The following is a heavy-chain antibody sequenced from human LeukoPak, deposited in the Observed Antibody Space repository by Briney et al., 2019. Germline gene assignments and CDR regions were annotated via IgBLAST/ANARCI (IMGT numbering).Heavy chain of an antibody. CDR3: GREWAVDF. CDR1: GFTLSKHW. J-gene: IGHJ4*02. CDR2: IKQDGSEK. V-gene: IGHV3-7*01. Sequence: GGSLTLSCAASGFTLSKHWMTWVRQARGKGLECVAIIKQDGSEKYYVNSVKGRSTISRDNAKNSLYLQMNSLRVEDTAVYYCGREWAVDFWGQGTLVTVSS.